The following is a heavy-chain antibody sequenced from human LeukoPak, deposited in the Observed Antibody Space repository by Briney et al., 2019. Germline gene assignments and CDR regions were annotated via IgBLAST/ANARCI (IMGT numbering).Heavy chain of an antibody. V-gene: IGHV3-7*01. Sequence: GGSLRLSCAGSGFTFSDFWMTWVRQTPGKGLEWVANIKEDGTEKNLVDSVKGRFTISRDNTKNLLFLEMNNLRGDDTAIYYCVRESRPGGAMGLYHNLDYWGQGTLVAVS. J-gene: IGHJ4*02. CDR1: GFTFSDFW. CDR2: IKEDGTEK. D-gene: IGHD1-1*01. CDR3: VRESRPGGAMGLYHNLDY.